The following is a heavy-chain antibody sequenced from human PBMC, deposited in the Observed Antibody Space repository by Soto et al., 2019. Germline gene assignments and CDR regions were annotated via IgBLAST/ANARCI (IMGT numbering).Heavy chain of an antibody. Sequence: SGPTLVNPTQTLTLTCTFSGFSLSTSGVGVGWIRQPPGKALEWLALIYWDDDKRYSPSLKSRLTITKDTSKNQVLLAMANLDPVDTGTYYCVQSRCGGDCLQSYSSHSYYGLDVWGQGTTVTVSS. CDR3: VQSRCGGDCLQSYSSHSYYGLDV. V-gene: IGHV2-5*02. CDR2: IYWDDDK. D-gene: IGHD2-21*02. CDR1: GFSLSTSGVG. J-gene: IGHJ6*02.